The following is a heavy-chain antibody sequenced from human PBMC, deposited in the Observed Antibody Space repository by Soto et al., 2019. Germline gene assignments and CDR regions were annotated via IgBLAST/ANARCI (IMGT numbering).Heavy chain of an antibody. J-gene: IGHJ4*02. CDR3: ARFDFSSGSYYAY. Sequence: GGSLRLSCAASGFTFTDHYMDWVRQAPGKGLEWVGRIRNKANSYTTVYAASVTGRFTISRDDSKSSVYLQMNSLKTEDTAVYYCARFDFSSGSYYAYWGQGTLVTVSS. CDR2: IRNKANSYTT. CDR1: GFTFTDHY. D-gene: IGHD3-22*01. V-gene: IGHV3-72*01.